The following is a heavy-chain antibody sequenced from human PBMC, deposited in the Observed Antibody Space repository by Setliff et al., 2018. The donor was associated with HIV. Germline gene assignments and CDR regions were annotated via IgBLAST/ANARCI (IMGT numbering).Heavy chain of an antibody. Sequence: PSETLSLTCTVSGGSIGGYYWSWIRQPPGTGLEWLGCIYSGGSTNYNPSLESRVTLSLDTSKNQFSLRLTSVTAADMAVYYCARVGSYGSAYDAFDVWG. CDR1: GGSIGGYY. D-gene: IGHD3-10*01. V-gene: IGHV4-4*08. CDR3: ARVGSYGSAYDAFDV. J-gene: IGHJ3*01. CDR2: IYSGGST.